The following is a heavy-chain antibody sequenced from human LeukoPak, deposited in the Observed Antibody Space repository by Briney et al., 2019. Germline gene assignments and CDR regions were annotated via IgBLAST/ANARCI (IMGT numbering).Heavy chain of an antibody. V-gene: IGHV4-34*01. CDR3: ARGDSSGYRY. D-gene: IGHD3-22*01. CDR2: INHSGST. J-gene: IGHJ4*02. Sequence: SETLSLTCAVYGGSFSGYYWSWIRQPPGKGLEWIGEINHSGSTNYNPSLKSRVTISVDTSKNQFSLKLSSVTAADTAVYYCARGDSSGYRYWGQGALVTVSS. CDR1: GGSFSGYY.